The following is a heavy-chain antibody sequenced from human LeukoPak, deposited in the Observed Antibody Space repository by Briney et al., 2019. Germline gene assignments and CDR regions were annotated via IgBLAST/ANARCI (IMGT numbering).Heavy chain of an antibody. Sequence: SVRLSCAASGFTFSSYAMHWVRQAPGKGLEWVAVISYDGSNKYYADSVKGRFTISRDNSKNTLYLQMNSLRAEDTAVYYCARGVVPAANPWFDPWGQGTPVTASS. CDR1: GFTFSSYA. CDR2: ISYDGSNK. CDR3: ARGVVPAANPWFDP. V-gene: IGHV3-30*04. J-gene: IGHJ5*02. D-gene: IGHD2-2*01.